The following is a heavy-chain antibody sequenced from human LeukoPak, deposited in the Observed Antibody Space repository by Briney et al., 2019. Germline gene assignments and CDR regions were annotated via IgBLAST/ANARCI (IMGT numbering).Heavy chain of an antibody. CDR1: GYTFTDYY. D-gene: IGHD2-15*01. CDR2: INPNSGGT. J-gene: IGHJ4*02. CDR3: ARADCSGGSCTGSFDY. V-gene: IGHV1-2*02. Sequence: ASVKVSCKASGYTFTDYYMHWVRQAPGQGLEGMGGINPNSGGTNYAQKFQGRVTMTRDTSISTAYMELSRLRSDDTAVYYCARADCSGGSCTGSFDYWGQGTLVTVSS.